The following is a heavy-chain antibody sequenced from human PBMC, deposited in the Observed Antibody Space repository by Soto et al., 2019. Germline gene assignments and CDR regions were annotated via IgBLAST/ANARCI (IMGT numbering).Heavy chain of an antibody. CDR1: GGSISSGGYY. CDR3: ARVFVFHAGFGP. Sequence: PSETLSLTCTVSGGSISSGGYYWSWIRQHPGKGLEWIGYIYYSGSTYYNPSLKSRVTISVDASKNQFSLKLSSVTAADTAVYYCARVFVFHAGFGPWGQGTLVTVSS. D-gene: IGHD3-3*01. CDR2: IYYSGST. V-gene: IGHV4-31*03. J-gene: IGHJ5*02.